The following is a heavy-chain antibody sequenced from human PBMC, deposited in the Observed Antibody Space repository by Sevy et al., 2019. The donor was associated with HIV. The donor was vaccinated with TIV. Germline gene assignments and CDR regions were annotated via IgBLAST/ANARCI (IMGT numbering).Heavy chain of an antibody. CDR1: GGSFSGYY. CDR3: ARYGVAGNFDY. V-gene: IGHV4-34*01. CDR2: INHSGST. D-gene: IGHD6-19*01. Sequence: SETLSLTCAVYGGSFSGYYWSWIRQPPGKGLEWIGEINHSGSTNYNPSLKSRVTISVDTSKNQFSLRLSSVAAADTAVYYWARYGVAGNFDYWGQGTLVTVSS. J-gene: IGHJ4*02.